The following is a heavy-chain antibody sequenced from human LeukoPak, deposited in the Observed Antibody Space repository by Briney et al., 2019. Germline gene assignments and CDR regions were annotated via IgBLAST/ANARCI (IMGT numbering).Heavy chain of an antibody. CDR1: GFSLSNARMG. J-gene: IGHJ3*02. D-gene: IGHD7-27*01. CDR3: VRSIPYSTNWGFKGDDAFDI. Sequence: SGPTLVNPTETLTLTCTVSGFSLSNARMGVSWIRQPPGKALEWLAHIFSNDEKSYSTSLKSRLTISKDTSKSQVVLTMTNMDPLDTATYYCVRSIPYSTNWGFKGDDAFDIWGQGTMVTVSS. V-gene: IGHV2-26*01. CDR2: IFSNDEK.